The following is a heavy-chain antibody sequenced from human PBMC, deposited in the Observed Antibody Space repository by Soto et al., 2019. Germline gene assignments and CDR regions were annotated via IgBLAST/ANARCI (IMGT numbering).Heavy chain of an antibody. CDR3: ANGILGYYRGMDD. CDR1: GLLFSTYA. J-gene: IGHJ6*02. D-gene: IGHD2-15*01. CDR2: ITGNGAST. V-gene: IGHV3-23*01. Sequence: GGSLRLSCAASGLLFSTYAMTWVRQAPGKGLEWVSTITGNGASTYYADSVKGRFTISRDNSKNTLYLQMNSLRAEDTATYFFANGILGYYRGMDDWGQGTTGTVAS.